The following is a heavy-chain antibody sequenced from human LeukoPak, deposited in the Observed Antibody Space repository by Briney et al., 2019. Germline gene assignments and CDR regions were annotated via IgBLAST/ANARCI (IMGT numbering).Heavy chain of an antibody. D-gene: IGHD3-22*01. CDR3: EFMGYYYDSSGYYMSLDY. CDR2: IYSGGST. J-gene: IGHJ4*02. Sequence: GGSLRLSCAASGFTVSSNYMSWVRQAPGKGLEWVSVIYSGGSTYYADSVKGRFTTSRHNSKNTLYLQMNSLRAEDTAVYYCEFMGYYYDSSGYYMSLDYWGQGTLVTVSS. CDR1: GFTVSSNY. V-gene: IGHV3-53*04.